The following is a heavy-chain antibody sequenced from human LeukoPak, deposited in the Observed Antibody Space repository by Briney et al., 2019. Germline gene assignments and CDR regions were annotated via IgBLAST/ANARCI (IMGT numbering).Heavy chain of an antibody. J-gene: IGHJ4*02. Sequence: GASVKVSCKASGYAFTSYDINWVRQATGQGLEWMGWMNPNTGNTGYAQKFRGRVTITRYTSINTAYIELSSLRSEDTAVYYCARGQLKAGSNPYYFDYWGQGTLVTVSS. CDR2: MNPNTGNT. CDR1: GYAFTSYD. CDR3: ARGQLKAGSNPYYFDY. D-gene: IGHD3-16*02. V-gene: IGHV1-8*03.